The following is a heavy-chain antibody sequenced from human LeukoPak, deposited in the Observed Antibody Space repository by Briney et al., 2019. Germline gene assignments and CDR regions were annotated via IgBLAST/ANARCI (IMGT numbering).Heavy chain of an antibody. Sequence: PSETLSLTCTVSGGSISSGSYYWSWIRQPAGKGLEWIGRIYTSGSTNYNPSLKSRVTISLDTSKNQFSLKLSSVTAADTAVYYCARDSSSWSRLDFWGQGTLVTVSS. CDR2: IYTSGST. V-gene: IGHV4-61*02. CDR1: GGSISSGSYY. CDR3: ARDSSSWSRLDF. D-gene: IGHD6-13*01. J-gene: IGHJ4*02.